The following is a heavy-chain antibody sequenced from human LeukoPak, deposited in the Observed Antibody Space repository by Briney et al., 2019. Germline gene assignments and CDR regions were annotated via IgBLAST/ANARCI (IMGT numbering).Heavy chain of an antibody. CDR3: ARDNAFWSGFFDY. CDR2: IITYNGNT. Sequence: ASVKVSCKASGYTFTSYDINWVRQATGQGLEWMGYIITYNGNTNYAQKLQGRVTMTTDTSTSTAYMELRSLRSDDTAVYYCARDNAFWSGFFDYWGQGTLVTVSS. D-gene: IGHD3-3*01. CDR1: GYTFTSYD. J-gene: IGHJ4*02. V-gene: IGHV1-18*01.